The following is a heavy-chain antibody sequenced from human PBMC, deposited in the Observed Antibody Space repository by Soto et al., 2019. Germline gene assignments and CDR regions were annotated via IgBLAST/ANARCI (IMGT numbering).Heavy chain of an antibody. V-gene: IGHV3-74*01. J-gene: IGHJ6*02. D-gene: IGHD4-17*01. CDR1: GFTFSNYC. CDR2: INTEVRST. Sequence: EVNLVEAGGGLVQPGGSLRLSCAASGFTFSNYCMHWVRQAPGKGLVWVSRINTEVRSTSYADSVKGRFTISRDNAKNKVYLQMNSPRAEDTGVYYCARERDDYGDDYYYGMDVWGQGITVTVSS. CDR3: ARERDDYGDDYYYGMDV.